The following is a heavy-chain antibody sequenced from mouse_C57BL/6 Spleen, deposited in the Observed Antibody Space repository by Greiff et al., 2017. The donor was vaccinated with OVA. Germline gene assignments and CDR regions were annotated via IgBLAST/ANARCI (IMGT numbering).Heavy chain of an antibody. CDR1: GYSITSGYY. CDR3: ARDGDYVAMDY. CDR2: ISYDGSN. V-gene: IGHV3-6*01. Sequence: ESGPGLVKPSQSLSLTCSVTGYSITSGYYWNWIRQFPGNKLEWMGYISYDGSNNYNPSLKNRISITRDSSKNQFFLKLNSVPTEDTATYYCARDGDYVAMDYWGQGTSVTVSS. J-gene: IGHJ4*01.